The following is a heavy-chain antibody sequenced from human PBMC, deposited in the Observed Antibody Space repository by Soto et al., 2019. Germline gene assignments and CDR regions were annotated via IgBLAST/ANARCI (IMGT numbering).Heavy chain of an antibody. D-gene: IGHD2-15*01. CDR1: GFTFSGYW. V-gene: IGHV3-7*03. Sequence: GGSLRLSCAASGFTFSGYWMSWVRQAPGKGLEWVANIEQDGSEKYYVDSVKGRFTISRDNAKNSLYLQMNSLRAEDTAVYYCARCPMLCGGSCPHRGQGTLVTVSS. J-gene: IGHJ4*02. CDR2: IEQDGSEK. CDR3: ARCPMLCGGSCPH.